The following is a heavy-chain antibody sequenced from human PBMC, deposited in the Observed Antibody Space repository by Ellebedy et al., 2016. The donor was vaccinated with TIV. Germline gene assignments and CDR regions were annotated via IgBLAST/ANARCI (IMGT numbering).Heavy chain of an antibody. D-gene: IGHD2-2*01. J-gene: IGHJ6*03. Sequence: GGSLRLXCAASGFSFSNYAIHWVRQAPGKGLEWAAVISNDGRNKYYADSVKGRFTISRDNSQNTVYLQMDSLRAEDTAVYYCVRGGYCTMTTCYALSYYMDAWGKGTTVTVSS. CDR1: GFSFSNYA. CDR2: ISNDGRNK. V-gene: IGHV3-30*04. CDR3: VRGGYCTMTTCYALSYYMDA.